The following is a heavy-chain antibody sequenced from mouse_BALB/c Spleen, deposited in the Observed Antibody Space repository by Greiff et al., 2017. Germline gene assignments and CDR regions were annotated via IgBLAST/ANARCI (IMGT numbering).Heavy chain of an antibody. CDR2: INPSTGYT. CDR3: ARRDYYAMDY. V-gene: IGHV1-7*01. J-gene: IGHJ4*01. Sequence: QVQLKESGAELVKPGASVKMSCKASGYTFTSYWMHWVKQRPGQGLEWIGYINPSTGYTEYNQKFKDKATLTADKSSSTAYMQLSSLTSEDSAVYCCARRDYYAMDYWGQGTSVTVSS. CDR1: GYTFTSYW.